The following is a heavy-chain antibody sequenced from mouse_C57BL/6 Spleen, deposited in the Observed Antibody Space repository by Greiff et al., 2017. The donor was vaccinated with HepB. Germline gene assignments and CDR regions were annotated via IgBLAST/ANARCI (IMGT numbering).Heavy chain of an antibody. J-gene: IGHJ1*03. V-gene: IGHV1-26*01. CDR2: INPNNGGT. CDR3: ARSYGSSYGYFDV. CDR1: GYTFTDYY. Sequence: VQLQQSGPELVKPGASVKISCKASGYTFTDYYMNWVKQSHGKSLEWIGDINPNNGGTSYNQKFKGKATLTVDKSSSTAYMELRSLTSEDSAVYYCARSYGSSYGYFDVWGKGTTVTVSS. D-gene: IGHD1-1*01.